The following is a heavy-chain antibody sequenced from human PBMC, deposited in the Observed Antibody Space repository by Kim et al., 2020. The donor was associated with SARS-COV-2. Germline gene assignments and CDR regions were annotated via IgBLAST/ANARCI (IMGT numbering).Heavy chain of an antibody. D-gene: IGHD3-9*01. Sequence: GGSLRLSCAASGFTFSSYAMHWVRQAPGKGLEWVAVISYDGSNKYYADSVKGRFTISRDNSKNTLYLQMNSLRAEDTAVYYCARDRLRYLTNDAFDIWGQGTMVTVSS. J-gene: IGHJ3*02. CDR3: ARDRLRYLTNDAFDI. CDR2: ISYDGSNK. V-gene: IGHV3-30-3*01. CDR1: GFTFSSYA.